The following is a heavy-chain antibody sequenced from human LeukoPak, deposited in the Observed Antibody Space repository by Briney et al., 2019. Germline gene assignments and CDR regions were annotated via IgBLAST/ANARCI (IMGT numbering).Heavy chain of an antibody. CDR1: GYIFAKYG. CDR2: VNGDNGNT. J-gene: IGHJ4*02. V-gene: IGHV1-18*01. D-gene: IGHD6-13*01. CDR3: ARGPDSSPEY. Sequence: ASVKVSCKASGYIFAKYGISWVRRAPGQGLEWMGWVNGDNGNTHYAQNLQGRVTMTTDTSSRTVYMELRSLRSDDTAIYYCARGPDSSPEYWGQGTLVTVSS.